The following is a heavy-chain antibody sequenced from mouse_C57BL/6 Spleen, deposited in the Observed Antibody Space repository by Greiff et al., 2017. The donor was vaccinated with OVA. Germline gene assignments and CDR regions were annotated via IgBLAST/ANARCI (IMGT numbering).Heavy chain of an antibody. CDR1: GFTFSDYY. CDR2: INYDGSST. D-gene: IGHD4-1*01. V-gene: IGHV5-16*01. CDR3: ARNWDDYFDY. Sequence: EVKLVESEGGLVQPGSSMKLSCTASGFTFSDYYMAWVRQVPEKGLEWVANINYDGSSTYYLDSLKSRFIISRDNAKNILYLQMSSLKSEDTATYYCARNWDDYFDYWGQGTTLTVSS. J-gene: IGHJ2*01.